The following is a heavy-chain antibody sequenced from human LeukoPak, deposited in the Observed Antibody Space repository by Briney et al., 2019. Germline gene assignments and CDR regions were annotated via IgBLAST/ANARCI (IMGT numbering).Heavy chain of an antibody. CDR3: ARSTSGSMVRGVIKPHYYYYGMDV. CDR2: IYYSGST. CDR1: GDSISSSSYY. V-gene: IGHV4-39*01. J-gene: IGHJ6*02. D-gene: IGHD3-10*01. Sequence: PSETLSLTCTVSGDSISSSSYYWGWIRQPPGKGLEWIGSIYYSGSTYYNPSLKSRVTISVDTSKNQVSLKLSSVAAADTAVYYCARSTSGSMVRGVIKPHYYYYGMDVWGQGTTVTVSS.